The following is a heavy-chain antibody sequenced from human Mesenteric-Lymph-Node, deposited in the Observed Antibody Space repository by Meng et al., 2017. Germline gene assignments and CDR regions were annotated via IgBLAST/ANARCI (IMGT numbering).Heavy chain of an antibody. D-gene: IGHD6-19*01. Sequence: SETLSLTCIVSGGSINSGNYYWSWIRQPAGKGLEWIGRISTSGTTKYNPSLKSRVSISVDTSKNQFSLKLSSVTAADTAVYYCAREAGYSSGWYYFDYWGQGTLVTVSS. CDR2: ISTSGTT. CDR3: AREAGYSSGWYYFDY. V-gene: IGHV4-61*02. J-gene: IGHJ4*02. CDR1: GGSINSGNYY.